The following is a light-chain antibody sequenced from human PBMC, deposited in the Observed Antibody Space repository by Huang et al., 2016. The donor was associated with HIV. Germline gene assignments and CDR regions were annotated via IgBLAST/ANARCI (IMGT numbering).Light chain of an antibody. J-gene: IGKJ1*01. CDR3: QQYFSPLRT. Sequence: DIQMTQSPSSLSAYVGDRVTITCRASQGISKSLAWYQQTPGNAPKLLVYIASRLESGVPSRFRGSGSETDYTLTISGLQPEDSATYYCQQYFSPLRTFGQGTKVEIK. CDR1: QGISKS. CDR2: IAS. V-gene: IGKV1-NL1*01.